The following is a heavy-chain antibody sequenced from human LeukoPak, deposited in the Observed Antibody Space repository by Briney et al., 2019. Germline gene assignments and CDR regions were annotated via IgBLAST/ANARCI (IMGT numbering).Heavy chain of an antibody. J-gene: IGHJ3*02. CDR2: ISSSSSTI. D-gene: IGHD3-10*01. CDR3: ARSMVRGGYAFDI. V-gene: IGHV3-48*02. Sequence: GGSLRLSCAASGFTSSSYSMNWVRQAPGKGLEWVSYISSSSSTIYYADSVKGRLTISRDNAKNSLYLQMNSLRDEDTAVYYCARSMVRGGYAFDIWGQGTMVTVSS. CDR1: GFTSSSYS.